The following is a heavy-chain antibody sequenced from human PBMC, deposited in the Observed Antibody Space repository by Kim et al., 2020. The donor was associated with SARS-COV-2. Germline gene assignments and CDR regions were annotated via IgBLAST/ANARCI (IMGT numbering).Heavy chain of an antibody. D-gene: IGHD2-2*01. Sequence: VKGRVTIARDTSTSTLYMELSSLRSEDTAVYYCARGGCGFVVPAAVSDYWGQGTLVTVSS. V-gene: IGHV1-46*01. CDR3: ARGGCGFVVPAAVSDY. J-gene: IGHJ4*02.